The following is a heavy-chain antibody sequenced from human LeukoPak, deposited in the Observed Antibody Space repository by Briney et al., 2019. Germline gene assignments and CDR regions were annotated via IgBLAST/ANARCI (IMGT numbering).Heavy chain of an antibody. Sequence: ASVTVSCKASGYTFTGYYMHWVRQAPGQGLEWMGWINPNSGGTNYAQKFQGRVTMTRDTSISTAYMELSRLRSDDTAVYYCARDRPPYYYDSSGYYSWGQGTLVTVSS. D-gene: IGHD3-22*01. J-gene: IGHJ4*02. CDR3: ARDRPPYYYDSSGYYS. CDR1: GYTFTGYY. CDR2: INPNSGGT. V-gene: IGHV1-2*02.